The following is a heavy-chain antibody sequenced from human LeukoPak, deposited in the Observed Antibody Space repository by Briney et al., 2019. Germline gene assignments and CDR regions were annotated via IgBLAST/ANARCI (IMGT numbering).Heavy chain of an antibody. CDR1: GYIFTSYY. Sequence: ASVKVSCKASGYIFTSYYMHWVRQAPGQGLEWMGIINPSGGSTSYAQKFQGRVTMTRDTSTNTVYMELSSLRSEDTAVYYCARWGYCSGGSCSSNGAFDIWGQGTMVTVSS. CDR3: ARWGYCSGGSCSSNGAFDI. V-gene: IGHV1-46*01. CDR2: INPSGGST. D-gene: IGHD2-15*01. J-gene: IGHJ3*02.